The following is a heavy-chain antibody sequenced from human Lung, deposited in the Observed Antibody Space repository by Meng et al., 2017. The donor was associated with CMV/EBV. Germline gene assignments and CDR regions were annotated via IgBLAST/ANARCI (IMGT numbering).Heavy chain of an antibody. CDR2: ISMSSSDI. J-gene: IGHJ5*02. V-gene: IGHV3-21*01. CDR1: GFTFSSYS. CDR3: ARIKYDFWGTNWFDP. D-gene: IGHD3-3*01. Sequence: GEXXKISCAASGFTFSSYSMNWVRQAPGKGLEWVSYISMSSSDIYYADSVKDRFTISRDNAEKSLYLQMNSLRAEDTAVYYCARIKYDFWGTNWFDPWGQGXLVTVSS.